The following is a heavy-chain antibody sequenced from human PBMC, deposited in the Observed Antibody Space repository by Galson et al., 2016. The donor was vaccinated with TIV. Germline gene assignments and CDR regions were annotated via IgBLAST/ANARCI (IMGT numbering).Heavy chain of an antibody. J-gene: IGHJ4*02. Sequence: SVKVSCKASGGTFSNYAFSWVRQAPGQGLEWMGGISPMLDTTNYAQKFQGRVTITADKFTSTAYVELSSLRSEDTAVYYCARLSGYWSNFDPDYWGQGSLVTVSS. CDR3: ARLSGYWSNFDPDY. CDR2: ISPMLDTT. CDR1: GGTFSNYA. D-gene: IGHD3-22*01. V-gene: IGHV1-69*10.